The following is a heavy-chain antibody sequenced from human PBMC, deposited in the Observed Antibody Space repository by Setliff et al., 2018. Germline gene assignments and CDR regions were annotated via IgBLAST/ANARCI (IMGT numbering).Heavy chain of an antibody. D-gene: IGHD4-4*01. CDR1: GLTFGDYA. J-gene: IGHJ4*01. Sequence: GGSLRLSCTASGLTFGDYAMGWVRQAPGKGLEWVGYIRSKAYGETTEYAASVEDRFTISRDDPKNTAYLQMNSLRAEDTGIYYCATSTIITYYFDYWGHGTLVTVSS. V-gene: IGHV3-49*04. CDR2: IRSKAYGETT. CDR3: ATSTIITYYFDY.